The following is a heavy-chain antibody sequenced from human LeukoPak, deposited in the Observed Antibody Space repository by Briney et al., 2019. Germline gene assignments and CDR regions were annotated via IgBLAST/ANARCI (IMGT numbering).Heavy chain of an antibody. CDR1: GFTFADYP. J-gene: IGHJ4*02. CDR2: ISWDSGII. D-gene: IGHD3-16*01. Sequence: HPGGSLRLSCAASGFTFADYPMHWVRQAPGKGLEWVAGISWDSGIIVYADSVKGRFTISRDNAKNSLYLQMNSLRPEDLALYYCVKASPHITYFDSWGQGTLVTVSS. V-gene: IGHV3-9*03. CDR3: VKASPHITYFDS.